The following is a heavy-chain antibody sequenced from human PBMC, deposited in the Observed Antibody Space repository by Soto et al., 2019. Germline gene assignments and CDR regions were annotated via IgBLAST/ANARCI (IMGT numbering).Heavy chain of an antibody. CDR1: GFTFSSYA. CDR3: AKEVLNPFIIPAQAPFFDY. Sequence: GGSLRLACAASGFTFSSYAMSWVRQAPGKGLEWVSAISGSGGSTYYADSVKGRFTISRDNSKNTLYLQMNSLRAEDTAVYYCAKEVLNPFIIPAQAPFFDYSGQGTLVTVSS. CDR2: ISGSGGST. D-gene: IGHD3-10*01. V-gene: IGHV3-23*01. J-gene: IGHJ4*02.